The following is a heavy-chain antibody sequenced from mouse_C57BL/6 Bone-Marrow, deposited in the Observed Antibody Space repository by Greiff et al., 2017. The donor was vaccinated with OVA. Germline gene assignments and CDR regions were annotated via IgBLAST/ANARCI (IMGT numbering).Heavy chain of an antibody. J-gene: IGHJ4*01. CDR1: GFSFTSYG. CDR3: ASLTFYAMDY. Sequence: QVQLQQSGPGLVAPSQSLSITCTVSGFSFTSYGVDWVRQSPGKGLEWLGVIWGVGSTNYNSALKSRLSISKDNSKSQVFLKMNSLQTDDTAMYYCASLTFYAMDYWGQGTSVTVSS. D-gene: IGHD1-3*01. CDR2: IWGVGST. V-gene: IGHV2-6*01.